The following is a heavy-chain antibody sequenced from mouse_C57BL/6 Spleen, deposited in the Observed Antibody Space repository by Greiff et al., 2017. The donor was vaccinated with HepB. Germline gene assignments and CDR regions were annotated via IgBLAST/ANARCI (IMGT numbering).Heavy chain of an antibody. CDR2: ISSGSSTI. V-gene: IGHV5-17*01. Sequence: EVKVVESGGGLVKPGGSLKLSCAASGFTFSDYGMHWVRQAPEKGLEWVAYISSGSSTIYYADTVKGRFTISRDNAKNTLFLQMTSLRSEDTAMYYCATDDWGGYGSSYPAWFAYWGQGTLVTVSA. CDR1: GFTFSDYG. CDR3: ATDDWGGYGSSYPAWFAY. D-gene: IGHD1-1*01. J-gene: IGHJ3*01.